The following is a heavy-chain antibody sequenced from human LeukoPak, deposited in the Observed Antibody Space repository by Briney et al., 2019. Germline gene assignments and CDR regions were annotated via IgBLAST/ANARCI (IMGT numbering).Heavy chain of an antibody. CDR1: GGSTSSSSYY. CDR3: ARDNPVAGTGEYYFDY. D-gene: IGHD6-19*01. CDR2: IYYSGST. V-gene: IGHV4-39*07. Sequence: SETLSLTCTVSGGSTSSSSYYWGWIRQPPGKGLEWIGSIYYSGSTYYNPSLKSRVTISVDTSKNQFSLKLSSVTAADTAVYYCARDNPVAGTGEYYFDYWGQGTLVTVSS. J-gene: IGHJ4*02.